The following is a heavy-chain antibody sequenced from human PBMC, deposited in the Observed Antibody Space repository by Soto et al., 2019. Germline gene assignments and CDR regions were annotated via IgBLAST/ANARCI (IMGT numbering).Heavy chain of an antibody. J-gene: IGHJ3*02. V-gene: IGHV4-39*01. D-gene: IGHD3-22*01. CDR2: IYYSGST. CDR3: ARHMPYGGDPWYFPSIPYYFAFDI. CDR1: GGSISSSNYY. Sequence: QLQLQESGPGLVKPSETLSLTCTVSGGSISSSNYYWGWIRQPPGQGLEWIGSIYYSGSTYYNPSLKSRVSLYVDTSKNQFSLKLSSVTAADTAVYYCARHMPYGGDPWYFPSIPYYFAFDIWGQGTMVTVSS.